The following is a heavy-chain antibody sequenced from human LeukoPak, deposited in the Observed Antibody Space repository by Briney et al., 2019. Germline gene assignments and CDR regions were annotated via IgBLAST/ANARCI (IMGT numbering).Heavy chain of an antibody. CDR1: GYTFTSYG. CDR3: ARDLLGAAHTFDY. V-gene: IGHV1-18*01. J-gene: IGHJ4*02. Sequence: GASVKVSCKASGYTFTSYGISWVRQAPGQGLEWMGWISAYNGNTNYAQKFQGRVTMTRDTSTSTVYMELSSLRSEDTAVYYCARDLLGAAHTFDYWGQGTLVTVSS. D-gene: IGHD6-6*01. CDR2: ISAYNGNT.